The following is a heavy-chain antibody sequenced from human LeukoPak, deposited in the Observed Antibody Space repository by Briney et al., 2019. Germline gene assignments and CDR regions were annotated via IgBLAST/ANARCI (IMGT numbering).Heavy chain of an antibody. CDR1: GFTFSDYY. CDR2: ISSSGSTI. V-gene: IGHV3-11*01. J-gene: IGHJ4*02. CDR3: ARDRPMSYVFPAKFDC. Sequence: PGGSLRLSCAASGFTFSDYYMSWIRQAPGKGLEWVSYISSSGSTIYYADSVKGRFAISRDNAKNSLYLQMNSLRAEDTAVYYCARDRPMSYVFPAKFDCWGQGTLVTVSS. D-gene: IGHD1-26*01.